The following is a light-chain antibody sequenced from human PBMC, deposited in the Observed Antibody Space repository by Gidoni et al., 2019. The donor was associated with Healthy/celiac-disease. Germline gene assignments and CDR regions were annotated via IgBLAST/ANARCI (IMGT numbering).Light chain of an antibody. V-gene: IGKV3-20*01. J-gene: IGKJ4*01. CDR1: QSVSSSY. Sequence: EIVLTQSPATLSSSPGERATISCRASQSVSSSYLAWYQQKPGQATRLLIYGASSRATGIPDRFSGSGSGTDFTLTISRLDPEDFAVYYCQQYGSSPPNLTFGGGTKVEIK. CDR3: QQYGSSPPNLT. CDR2: GAS.